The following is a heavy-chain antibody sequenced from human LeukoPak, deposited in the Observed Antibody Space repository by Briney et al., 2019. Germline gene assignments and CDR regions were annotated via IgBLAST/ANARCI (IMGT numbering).Heavy chain of an antibody. CDR3: ATEAETGGGTDYGMDV. CDR2: FDPEDGET. CDR1: GYTLTELS. V-gene: IGHV1-24*01. D-gene: IGHD2-8*02. J-gene: IGHJ6*02. Sequence: ASVEVSCKVSGYTLTELSMHWVRQAPGKGLEWMGGFDPEDGETIYAQKFQGRVTMTEDTSTDTAYMELSSLRSEDTAVYYCATEAETGGGTDYGMDVWGQGTTVTVSS.